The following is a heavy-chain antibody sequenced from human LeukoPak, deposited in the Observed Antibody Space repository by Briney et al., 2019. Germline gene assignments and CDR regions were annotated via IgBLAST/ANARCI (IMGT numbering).Heavy chain of an antibody. CDR1: RFTFSSYS. V-gene: IGHV3-21*01. D-gene: IGHD4-17*01. Sequence: GGSLILSCAASRFTFSSYSMNWVRQAPGKGLEWVSSIGSSSSYIYYADSVKGRFNISRDNAKNSLYLQMNSLRAEDTSVYYCARERTGDYGDSDDYWGQGTLVTVSS. J-gene: IGHJ4*02. CDR3: ARERTGDYGDSDDY. CDR2: IGSSSSYI.